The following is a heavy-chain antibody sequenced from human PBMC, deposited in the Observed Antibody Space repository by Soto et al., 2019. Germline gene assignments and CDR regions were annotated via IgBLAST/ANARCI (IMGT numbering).Heavy chain of an antibody. Sequence: PGGSLRLSCAASGFYFSTYSMNWVRQAPGKGLEWVSYISSSSSTIYYADSVQGRFTISRDNAKNSLYLQMNSLRDEDTAVYYCARGFNYGSDYFDYWGQGTQVTVSS. V-gene: IGHV3-48*02. CDR1: GFYFSTYS. D-gene: IGHD4-17*01. J-gene: IGHJ4*02. CDR3: ARGFNYGSDYFDY. CDR2: ISSSSSTI.